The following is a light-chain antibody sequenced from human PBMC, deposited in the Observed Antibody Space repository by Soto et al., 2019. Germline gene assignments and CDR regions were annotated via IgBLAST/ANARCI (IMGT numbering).Light chain of an antibody. J-gene: IGKJ5*01. V-gene: IGKV1-39*01. CDR3: QRSYRAPIT. CDR1: QSISTY. Sequence: DIQMAQSPSSLPASVGDRVTITCRASQSISTYLNWYQQKPGTAPKLLIHAASSLQGGVPSRFSGRGSETDFTLIISDLQPEDFAIYFCQRSYRAPITFGRGTRLEIK. CDR2: AAS.